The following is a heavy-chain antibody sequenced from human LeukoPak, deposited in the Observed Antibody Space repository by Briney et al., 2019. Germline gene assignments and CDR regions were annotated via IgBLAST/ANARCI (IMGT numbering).Heavy chain of an antibody. CDR2: ISYVGSNK. V-gene: IGHV3-30*03. Sequence: GGCLRLSCAAPGFIFSIYGMHCVREAPDKGVECGAVISYVGSNKHYTDSVKGRFTISRDNSKNTLYLQMNSLRAEDTAVYYCALVVYYDSSGSYSPFDYWGQGTLVTVSS. CDR1: GFIFSIYG. J-gene: IGHJ4*02. CDR3: ALVVYYDSSGSYSPFDY. D-gene: IGHD3-10*01.